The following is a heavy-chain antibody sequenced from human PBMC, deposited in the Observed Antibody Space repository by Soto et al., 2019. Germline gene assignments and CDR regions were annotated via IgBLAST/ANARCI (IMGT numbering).Heavy chain of an antibody. D-gene: IGHD6-19*01. CDR2: ISTYNGDT. V-gene: IGHV1-18*04. J-gene: IGHJ5*02. Sequence: QVQLVQSVTEVKKPGASVQVSCKASGYSFTSYGINWVRQAPGQGLEWMGWISTYNGDTNYAQKFQGRVTMTTDTSTTTAYMESRRLTSDDTAVYFCARGDSTGSPRGWFDPWGQGTVVTVSS. CDR1: GYSFTSYG. CDR3: ARGDSTGSPRGWFDP.